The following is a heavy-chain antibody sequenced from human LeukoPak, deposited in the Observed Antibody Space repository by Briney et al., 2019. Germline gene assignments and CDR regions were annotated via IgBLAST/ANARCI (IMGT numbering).Heavy chain of an antibody. CDR1: GFTFSSYA. CDR2: ISYDGSNK. D-gene: IGHD4-17*01. V-gene: IGHV3-30-3*01. Sequence: GGSLRLSCAASGFTFSSYAMHWVRQAPGKGLEWVAVISYDGSNKYYADSVKGRFTISRDNSKNTLYLQMNSLRAEDTAVYYCAKEVSGLTVTTDYWGQGTLVTVSS. CDR3: AKEVSGLTVTTDY. J-gene: IGHJ4*02.